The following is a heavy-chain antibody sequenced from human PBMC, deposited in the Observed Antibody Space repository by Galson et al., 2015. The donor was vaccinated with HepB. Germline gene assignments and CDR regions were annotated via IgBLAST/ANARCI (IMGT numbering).Heavy chain of an antibody. CDR3: ARSSGWYPYYYYGMDV. V-gene: IGHV1-3*01. CDR2: INAGNGNT. CDR1: GYTFTSYA. Sequence: SVKVSCKASGYTFTSYAMHWVRQAPGQRLEWMGWINAGNGNTKYSQKFQGRVTITRDTSASTAYMELSSLRSEDTAVYYCARSSGWYPYYYYGMDVWGQGTTVTVSS. J-gene: IGHJ6*02. D-gene: IGHD6-19*01.